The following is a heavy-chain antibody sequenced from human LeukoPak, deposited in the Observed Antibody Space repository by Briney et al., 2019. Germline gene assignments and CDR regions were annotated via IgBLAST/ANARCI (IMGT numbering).Heavy chain of an antibody. CDR3: ATRSEYSYY. J-gene: IGHJ4*02. V-gene: IGHV3-53*01. D-gene: IGHD2-15*01. CDR2: IYSAGDT. Sequence: GGSLRLSCAASGFTVSSNYMSWVRQAPGEGLEWVSVIYSAGDTYYADSVKGRFTISRDTSRNTVYLRMNSLRAEDTAVYYCATRSEYSYYWGPGTLVTVSS. CDR1: GFTVSSNY.